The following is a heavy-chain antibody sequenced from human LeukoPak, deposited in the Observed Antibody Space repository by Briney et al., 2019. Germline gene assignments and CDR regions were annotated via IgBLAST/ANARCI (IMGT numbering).Heavy chain of an antibody. CDR3: AKGGTTGTTGGWFDP. CDR2: ISWNSGSI. Sequence: GGFLRLSCAASGSTFDDYAMHWVRQAPGKGLEWVSGISWNSGSIGYADSVKGRFTISRDNAKNSLYLQMNSLRAEDTALYYCAKGGTTGTTGGWFDPWGQGTLVTVSS. CDR1: GSTFDDYA. J-gene: IGHJ5*02. V-gene: IGHV3-9*01. D-gene: IGHD1-1*01.